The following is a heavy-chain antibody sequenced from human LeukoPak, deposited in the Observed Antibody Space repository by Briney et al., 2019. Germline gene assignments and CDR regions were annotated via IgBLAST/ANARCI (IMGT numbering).Heavy chain of an antibody. D-gene: IGHD5-24*01. J-gene: IGHJ4*02. CDR2: IYSGGNT. CDR3: ARKMAAYFDY. Sequence: GSLRLSCAASGFTVSSNYMSWVRQAPGKGLEWVSVIYSGGNTYYADSVKGRLTISRDNSKNTLYLQMNSLRAEDTAVYYCARKMAAYFDYWGQGTLVTVSS. CDR1: GFTVSSNY. V-gene: IGHV3-66*01.